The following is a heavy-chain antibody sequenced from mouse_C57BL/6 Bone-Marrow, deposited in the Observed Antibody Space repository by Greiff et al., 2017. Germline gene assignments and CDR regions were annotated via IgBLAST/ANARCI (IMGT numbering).Heavy chain of an antibody. D-gene: IGHD2-4*01. J-gene: IGHJ1*03. V-gene: IGHV1-26*01. CDR2: INPNNGGT. CDR1: GYTFTDYY. CDR3: ARSNDYDWYFDV. Sequence: VQLQQSGPELVKPGASVKISCKASGYTFTDYYMNWVKQSHGKSLEWIGDINPNNGGTRDNQKFQGKATLTVDKSSSTAYMELRSLTSEDSAVYYCARSNDYDWYFDVWGTGTTVTVSS.